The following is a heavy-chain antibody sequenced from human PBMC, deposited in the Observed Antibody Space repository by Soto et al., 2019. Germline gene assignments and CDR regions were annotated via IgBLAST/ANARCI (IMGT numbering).Heavy chain of an antibody. J-gene: IGHJ4*02. D-gene: IGHD3-10*01. CDR3: VRESRGAGEC. Sequence: VESGGVLVQPGGSLRLSCAASGFTFDSHWMHWVRQTPGEGLAWVSRIKTDGSAAAYADSVKGRFTNSRDNTKNTLYLQMNSLRAEDTGVYFCVRESRGAGECWGQGNLVTVS. CDR2: IKTDGSAA. V-gene: IGHV3-74*01. CDR1: GFTFDSHW.